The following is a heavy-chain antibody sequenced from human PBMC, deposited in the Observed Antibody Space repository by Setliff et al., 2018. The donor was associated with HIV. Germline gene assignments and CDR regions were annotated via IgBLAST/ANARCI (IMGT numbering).Heavy chain of an antibody. CDR2: IYYSGST. V-gene: IGHV4-31*03. CDR1: GGSISSGGYY. D-gene: IGHD3-22*01. J-gene: IGHJ3*02. CDR3: ARETSTKIVVVKGAFDI. Sequence: SSETLSLTCTVSGGSISSGGYYWSWIRQHPGKGLEWIWYIYYSGSTYYNPSLKSRVTISVDTSKNPFSLKVSSVTAADTAVYYCARETSTKIVVVKGAFDIWGQGTMVTVSS.